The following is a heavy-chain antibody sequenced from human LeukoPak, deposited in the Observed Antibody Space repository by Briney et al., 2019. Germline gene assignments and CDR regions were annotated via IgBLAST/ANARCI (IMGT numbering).Heavy chain of an antibody. CDR2: IKEDGSEK. CDR3: VYGGSYYVA. J-gene: IGHJ5*02. V-gene: IGHV3-7*01. CDR1: GFTFSSYE. Sequence: GGSLRLSCAASGFTFSSYEMNWVRQAPGKGLELVANIKEDGSEKYYVDSVKGRFTISRDNAKKSLYLQMNSLRAEDTAVYFCVYGGSYYVAWGQGTLVTVSS. D-gene: IGHD3-10*01.